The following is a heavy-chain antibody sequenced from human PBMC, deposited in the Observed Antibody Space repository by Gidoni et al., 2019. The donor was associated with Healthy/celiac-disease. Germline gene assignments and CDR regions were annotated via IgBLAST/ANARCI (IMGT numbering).Heavy chain of an antibody. CDR1: GFTFDYYA. D-gene: IGHD3-22*01. CDR2: ISWNSGSI. V-gene: IGHV3-9*01. J-gene: IGHJ4*02. Sequence: EVQLVESGGGLVQPGRSLRLSCAASGFTFDYYAMHWVRQAPGKGLEGVSGISWNSGSIGYADSVKGRFTISRDNAKNSLYLQMNSLRAEDTALYYCAKDPRITMIVVALGFFDYWGQGTLVTVSS. CDR3: AKDPRITMIVVALGFFDY.